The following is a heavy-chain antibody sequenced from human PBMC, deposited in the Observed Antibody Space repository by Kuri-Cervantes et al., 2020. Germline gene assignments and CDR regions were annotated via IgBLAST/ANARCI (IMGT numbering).Heavy chain of an antibody. J-gene: IGHJ4*02. CDR1: GFSFSSYS. Sequence: GGSLRLSCAASGFSFSSYSMNWVRQAPGKGLEWVSSISSTGDYKYYADSVKGRFTISRDNAKNSLYLQMNSLRAEDTAVYYCARDQRHYYDSSGHHYFDYWGQGTLVTVSS. CDR3: ARDQRHYYDSSGHHYFDY. D-gene: IGHD3-22*01. CDR2: ISSTGDYK. V-gene: IGHV3-21*01.